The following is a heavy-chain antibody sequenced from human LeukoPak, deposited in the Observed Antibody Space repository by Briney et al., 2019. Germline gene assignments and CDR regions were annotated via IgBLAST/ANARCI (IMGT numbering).Heavy chain of an antibody. CDR1: SGSVSNSHYY. D-gene: IGHD3-9*01. V-gene: IGHV4-39*07. J-gene: IGHJ4*02. CDR3: ARDLSFDWFPYYFDY. CDR2: IFYSGNT. Sequence: SQTLSLTCTVSSGSVSNSHYYWAWVRQPPGKGLEWLGSIFYSGNTHYNPSLKSPVTISIDTSKNQFSLKVSSVTAADTAIYYCARDLSFDWFPYYFDYWGQGILVTVSS.